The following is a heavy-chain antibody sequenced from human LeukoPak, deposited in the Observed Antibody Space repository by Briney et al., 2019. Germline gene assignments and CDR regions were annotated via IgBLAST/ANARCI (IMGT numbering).Heavy chain of an antibody. CDR3: AKVGQPLWYYYMDV. J-gene: IGHJ6*03. Sequence: GGSLRLSCAASGFAFGHYTMHWVRQAPGKGLEWVSLISWDGGNTYYADSVKGRFTISRDNSKNTLYLQMNSLRAEDTAVYYCAKVGQPLWYYYMDVWGKGATVTVSS. CDR2: ISWDGGNT. V-gene: IGHV3-43*01. D-gene: IGHD2-21*01. CDR1: GFAFGHYT.